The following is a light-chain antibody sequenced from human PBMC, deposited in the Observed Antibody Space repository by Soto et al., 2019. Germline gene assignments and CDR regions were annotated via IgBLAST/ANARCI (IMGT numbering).Light chain of an antibody. CDR3: SSYTRSSTLV. Sequence: QSVLTQPPSASGTPGQRVTISCSGSSSNIGSNYVYWYQQHPGKAPKLMIYEVSNRPSGVSNRFSGSKSGNTASLTISGLQAEDEADYYCSSYTRSSTLVFGNGTKVTV. J-gene: IGLJ1*01. V-gene: IGLV2-14*01. CDR1: SSNIGSNY. CDR2: EVS.